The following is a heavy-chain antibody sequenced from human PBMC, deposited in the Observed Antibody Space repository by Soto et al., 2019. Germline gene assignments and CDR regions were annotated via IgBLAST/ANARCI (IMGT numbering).Heavy chain of an antibody. D-gene: IGHD2-2*01. CDR2: IRHDGGET. V-gene: IGHV3-7*03. CDR1: GFTFSSFW. Sequence: GGSLRLSCASSGFTFSSFWMNWVRQAPGKGPEWVARIRHDGGETYYVDSVKGRFTISRDNAKNSLYLQMNGLRAEDTAVYYCARYAQFASGRSYHDHWGRGTLVTVSS. CDR3: ARYAQFASGRSYHDH. J-gene: IGHJ5*02.